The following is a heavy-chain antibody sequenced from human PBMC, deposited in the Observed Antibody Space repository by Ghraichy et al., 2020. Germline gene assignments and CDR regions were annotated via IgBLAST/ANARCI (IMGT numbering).Heavy chain of an antibody. CDR3: VRGLSVGLSDAGWPTDY. CDR1: GESFDGYY. V-gene: IGHV4-34*01. D-gene: IGHD6-19*01. Sequence: SETLSLTCALYGESFDGYYWTWIRQTRGKGLEWIGDISHSGSTNYNLSLKSRVTISLDASKNQFSLKLTSVSAADTAVYYCVRGLSVGLSDAGWPTDYWGQGTLVTVSS. J-gene: IGHJ4*02. CDR2: ISHSGST.